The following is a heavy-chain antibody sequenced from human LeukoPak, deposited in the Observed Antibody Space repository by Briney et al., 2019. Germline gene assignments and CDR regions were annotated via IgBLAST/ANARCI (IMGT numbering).Heavy chain of an antibody. V-gene: IGHV4-59*11. J-gene: IGHJ6*03. Sequence: SETLSLTCTVSGGSISSHYWSWIRQPPGKGLEWIGYIYYSGSTNYNPPLKSRVTISVDTSKNQFSLKLSSVTAADTAVYYCAREVVVVPALMLGSYYYYMDVWGKGTTVTVSS. D-gene: IGHD2-2*01. CDR2: IYYSGST. CDR3: AREVVVVPALMLGSYYYYMDV. CDR1: GGSISSHY.